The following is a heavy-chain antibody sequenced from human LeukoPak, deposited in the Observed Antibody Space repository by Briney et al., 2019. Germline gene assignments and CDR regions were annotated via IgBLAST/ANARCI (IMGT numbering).Heavy chain of an antibody. CDR2: ISSSSSTI. Sequence: GGSLRLSCAASGFTFSSYSMNWVRQPPGKGLEWVSSISSSSSTIYYADSVKGRFTISRDNAKNSLYLQMNSLRAEDTAVYYCAKETTTGITPGIDYWGQGTLVTVSS. J-gene: IGHJ4*02. D-gene: IGHD4-23*01. CDR3: AKETTTGITPGIDY. CDR1: GFTFSSYS. V-gene: IGHV3-48*01.